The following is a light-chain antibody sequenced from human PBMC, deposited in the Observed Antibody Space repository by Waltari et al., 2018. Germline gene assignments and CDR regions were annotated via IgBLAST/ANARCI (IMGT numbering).Light chain of an antibody. J-gene: IGKJ2*01. Sequence: EIVLTQSPATLSLAPGERATLACTASQSVSSYLAWSQQKPGQAPRLLIYDASNRATGIPARFSGSGSGTDFTLTISSLEPEDFAVYYCQQRSNWPPFMYTFGQGTKLEIK. CDR1: QSVSSY. CDR3: QQRSNWPPFMYT. V-gene: IGKV3-11*01. CDR2: DAS.